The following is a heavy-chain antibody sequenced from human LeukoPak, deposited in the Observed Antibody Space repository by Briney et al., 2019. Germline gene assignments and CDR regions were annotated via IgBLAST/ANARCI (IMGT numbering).Heavy chain of an antibody. V-gene: IGHV3-7*03. Sequence: GGSLRLSCAVSGFTFSSFWMHWVRQAPGEGLEWVANIKQDGTEKWYADSVKGRFTISRDNAKNSLYLQMNSLRAEDTAVYYCARRYFDLWGRGTLVTVSS. CDR1: GFTFSSFW. CDR3: ARRYFDL. J-gene: IGHJ2*01. CDR2: IKQDGTEK.